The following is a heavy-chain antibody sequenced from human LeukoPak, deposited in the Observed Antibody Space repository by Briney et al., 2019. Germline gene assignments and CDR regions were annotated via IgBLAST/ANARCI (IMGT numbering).Heavy chain of an antibody. CDR2: MNPNSGNT. CDR3: ARAGQWLGDYYYMDV. J-gene: IGHJ6*03. D-gene: IGHD6-19*01. Sequence: ASVNVSCKASGGTFTSYDINWVRQATGQGLEWMGWMNPNSGNTGYAQKFQGRVTITGNTSISTAYMELSSLRSEDTAVYYCARAGQWLGDYYYMDVWGKGTTVTVSS. CDR1: GGTFTSYD. V-gene: IGHV1-8*03.